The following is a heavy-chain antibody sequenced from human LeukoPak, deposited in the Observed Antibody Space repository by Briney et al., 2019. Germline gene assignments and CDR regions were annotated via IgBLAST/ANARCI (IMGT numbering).Heavy chain of an antibody. CDR1: RFTFSNAW. J-gene: IGHJ4*02. D-gene: IGHD5-18*01. CDR3: TTWIQLWWDLDY. Sequence: GGSLRLSCAASRFTFSNAWMSWVRQAPGKGLEWVGRIKSKTDGGTTDYAAPVKGRFTISRDDSKNTLYLQMNSLKTEDTAVYYCTTWIQLWWDLDYWGQGTLVTVSS. V-gene: IGHV3-15*01. CDR2: IKSKTDGGTT.